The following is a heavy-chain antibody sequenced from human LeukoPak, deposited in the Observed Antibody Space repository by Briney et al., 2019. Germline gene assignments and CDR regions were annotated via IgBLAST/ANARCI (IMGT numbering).Heavy chain of an antibody. CDR1: GFTVSRDY. CDR3: ARLMDDSSGYFPDAFDI. D-gene: IGHD3-22*01. Sequence: PGGSLRLSCAASGFTVSRDYMSWVRQAPGKGLVWVSIIYSGGSTYYADSVKGRFTISRDISKNTLYLQMNSLRAEDTSVYYCARLMDDSSGYFPDAFDIWGQGTMVTVSS. J-gene: IGHJ3*02. CDR2: IYSGGST. V-gene: IGHV3-66*04.